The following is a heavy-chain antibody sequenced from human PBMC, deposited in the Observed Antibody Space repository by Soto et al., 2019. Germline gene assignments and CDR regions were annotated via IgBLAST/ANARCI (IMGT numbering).Heavy chain of an antibody. J-gene: IGHJ4*02. V-gene: IGHV1-18*01. CDR1: GYTFTNYG. CDR3: ARVRFGDPFDF. D-gene: IGHD2-21*02. CDR2: FNPANRNT. Sequence: ASVKVSCKVSGYTFTNYGINWVRQAPGQGLEWVGWFNPANRNTNYAQKFQDRVSMTTDTSTNTAYMELRGLRSDDTAVYYCARVRFGDPFDFWGQGTLGTVSS.